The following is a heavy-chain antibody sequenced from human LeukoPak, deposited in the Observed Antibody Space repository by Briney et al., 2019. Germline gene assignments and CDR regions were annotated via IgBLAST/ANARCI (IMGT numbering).Heavy chain of an antibody. V-gene: IGHV3-11*01. J-gene: IGHJ5*02. D-gene: IGHD2-2*02. CDR2: ISSSGSTI. Sequence: GGSLRLSCAASGFTFSDYYMSWIRQAPGKGLEWVSYISSSGSTIYYADSVKGRFTISRGNAKNSLYLQMNSLRAEDTAVYYCARDYQDCSSTSCYTGGTGFDPWGQGTLVTVSS. CDR1: GFTFSDYY. CDR3: ARDYQDCSSTSCYTGGTGFDP.